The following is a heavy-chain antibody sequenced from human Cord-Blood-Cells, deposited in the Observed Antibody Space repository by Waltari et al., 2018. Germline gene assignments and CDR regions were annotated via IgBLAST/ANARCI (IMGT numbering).Heavy chain of an antibody. V-gene: IGHV3-30-3*01. CDR1: GFTFSSYA. CDR2: ISYDGSNK. Sequence: QVQLVESGGGVVQPGRSLRLSCAASGFTFSSYAMHWVRQAPGKGLEWVAVISYDGSNKYSADSVKGRFTISRDNSKNTLYLQMNILRAEDTAVYYCANRNFDYWGQGTLVTVSS. CDR3: ANRNFDY. J-gene: IGHJ4*02.